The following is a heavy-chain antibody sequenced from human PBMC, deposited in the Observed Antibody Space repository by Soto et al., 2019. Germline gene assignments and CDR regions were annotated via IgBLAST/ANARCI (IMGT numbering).Heavy chain of an antibody. CDR2: IYHSGST. Sequence: KTSETLSLTCAVSGGSISSGGYSWSWIRQPPGKGLEWIGYIYHSGSTYYNPSLKSRVTISVDRSKNQFSLKLSSVTAADTAVYYCARVTGTTRTLDYWGQGTLVTVSS. CDR3: ARVTGTTRTLDY. J-gene: IGHJ4*02. CDR1: GGSISSGGYS. V-gene: IGHV4-30-2*01. D-gene: IGHD1-7*01.